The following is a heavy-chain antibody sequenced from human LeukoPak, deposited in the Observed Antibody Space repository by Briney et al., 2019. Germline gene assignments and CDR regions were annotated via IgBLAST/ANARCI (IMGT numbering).Heavy chain of an antibody. CDR1: GYTFTSND. D-gene: IGHD3-10*01. CDR2: MNPNSANT. J-gene: IGHJ5*02. Sequence: ASVRVSCRASGYTFTSNDIHWVRQATGQGLEWMGWMNPNSANTGYAQKFQGRVTMTRDTSITTAYMELSSLTSEDTAVYYCTRALRFGHLLRADWFDPWGQGTLVTVSS. V-gene: IGHV1-8*01. CDR3: TRALRFGHLLRADWFDP.